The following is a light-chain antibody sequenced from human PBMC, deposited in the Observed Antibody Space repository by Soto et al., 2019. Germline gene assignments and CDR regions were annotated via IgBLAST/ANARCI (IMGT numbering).Light chain of an antibody. CDR2: DVS. CDR3: SSYTTSNTRQIV. Sequence: QSVLPQPASVSGSPGQSITISCTGTSSDAGGYNYVSWYQQHPGKAPKFMIYDVSNRPSGVSNRFSGSKSGNTASLTISGLQAEDEADYYCSSYTTSNTRQIVFGTGTKVTVL. J-gene: IGLJ1*01. V-gene: IGLV2-14*01. CDR1: SSDAGGYNY.